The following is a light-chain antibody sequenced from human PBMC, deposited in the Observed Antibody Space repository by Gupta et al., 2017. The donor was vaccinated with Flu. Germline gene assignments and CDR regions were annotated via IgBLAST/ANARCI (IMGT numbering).Light chain of an antibody. J-gene: IGKJ4*01. V-gene: IGKV3-15*01. CDR3: QQYNNWPPLT. CDR2: GAS. Sequence: VMTQSPATLSVSPGERATLSCRASQSVSSNLAWYQQKPGQAPRLLIYGASTRATGIPARFSGSGSGTEFTLTISSLQSEDFAVYYCQQYNNWPPLTFGGGTKVEIK. CDR1: QSVSSN.